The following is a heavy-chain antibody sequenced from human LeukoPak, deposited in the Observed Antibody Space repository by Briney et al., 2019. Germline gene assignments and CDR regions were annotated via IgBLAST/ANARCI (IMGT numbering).Heavy chain of an antibody. CDR1: GFTFNIYS. CDR3: ARGPSCSSVSCYTTGLFDY. Sequence: GGSLRLSCTASGFTFNIYSMSWVRQAPGKGLEWVSSISSSSSSIYYADSLKGQFTISRDNAKNSLYLQMNSLRAEDTAVYYCARGPSCSSVSCYTTGLFDYWGRGTLVTVSS. J-gene: IGHJ4*02. V-gene: IGHV3-21*01. CDR2: ISSSSSSI. D-gene: IGHD2-15*01.